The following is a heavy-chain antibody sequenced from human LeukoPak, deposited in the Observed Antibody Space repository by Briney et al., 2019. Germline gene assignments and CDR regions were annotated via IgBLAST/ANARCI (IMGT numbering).Heavy chain of an antibody. CDR1: GESFSGYY. CDR2: VNHSGST. V-gene: IGHV4-34*01. J-gene: IGHJ6*02. D-gene: IGHD7-27*01. Sequence: PSETLSLTCGVYGESFSGYYWSWIRQPPGKGLEWIGEVNHSGSTNYNPSLKSRVTISVDTSKNQFSLKLSSVTAADTAVYYCARQKLGYYYYYYGMDVWGQGTTVTVSS. CDR3: ARQKLGYYYYYYGMDV.